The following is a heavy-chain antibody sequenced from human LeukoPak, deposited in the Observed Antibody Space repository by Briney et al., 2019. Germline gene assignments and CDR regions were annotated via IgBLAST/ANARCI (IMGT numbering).Heavy chain of an antibody. CDR2: ISRTSNYI. J-gene: IGHJ4*02. D-gene: IGHD5-12*01. CDR3: ARAPRGYTFDF. CDR1: GFTPKNYS. V-gene: IGHV3-21*01. Sequence: AGSLRLSCADSGFTPKNYSMSWVRQAPGKGTEWISSISRTSNYIFYADAVKGRFSISRDNAKNSLYLHMNSLTAEDTAVYYCARAPRGYTFDFWGQGALVTVSS.